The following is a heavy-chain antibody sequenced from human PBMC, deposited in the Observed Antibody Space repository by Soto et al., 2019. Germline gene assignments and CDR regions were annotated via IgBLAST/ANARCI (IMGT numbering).Heavy chain of an antibody. CDR2: IYYSGST. CDR3: ARLADGYSYGLT. J-gene: IGHJ5*02. Sequence: QLQLQESGPGLVKPSETLSLTCTVSGGSISSSSYYWGWIRQPPGKGLEWIGSIYYSGSTYYNPSLKSRVPISVDTSKNQFSLTLSSMTAADTAVYHCARLADGYSYGLTWGQGTLVTVSS. V-gene: IGHV4-39*01. D-gene: IGHD5-18*01. CDR1: GGSISSSSYY.